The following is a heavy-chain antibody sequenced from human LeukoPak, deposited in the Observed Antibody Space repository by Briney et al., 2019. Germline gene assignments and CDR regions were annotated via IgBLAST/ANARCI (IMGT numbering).Heavy chain of an antibody. Sequence: PSETLSLTCAVYGGSFSGYYWSWIRQPPGKGLEWIGEINHSGSTNYNPSLKSRVTMSVDTSKNQFSLKLSSVTAADTAVYYYARGGVVTQPGYFQHWGQGTLVTVSS. D-gene: IGHD3-3*01. V-gene: IGHV4-34*01. CDR2: INHSGST. J-gene: IGHJ1*01. CDR3: ARGGVVTQPGYFQH. CDR1: GGSFSGYY.